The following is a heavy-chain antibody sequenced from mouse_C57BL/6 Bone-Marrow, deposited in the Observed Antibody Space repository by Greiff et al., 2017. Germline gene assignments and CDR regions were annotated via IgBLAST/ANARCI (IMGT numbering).Heavy chain of an antibody. CDR1: GFNIKNTY. V-gene: IGHV14-3*01. D-gene: IGHD1-1*01. CDR3: ARRDYYGSSLFDY. CDR2: IEPANGNT. J-gene: IGHJ2*01. Sequence: VQLQQSVAELVRPGASVKLSCTASGFNIKNTYMHWVKQRPEQGLEWIGRIEPANGNTKYAPKFQGKATITADTSSNTAYLQLSSLTSEDTAIYYCARRDYYGSSLFDYWGQGTTLTVSS.